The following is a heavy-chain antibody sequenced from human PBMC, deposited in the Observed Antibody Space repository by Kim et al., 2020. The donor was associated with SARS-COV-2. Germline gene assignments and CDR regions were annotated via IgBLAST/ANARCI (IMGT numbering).Heavy chain of an antibody. J-gene: IGHJ6*02. CDR2: INPSGGST. Sequence: ASVKVSCKASGYTFTSYYMHWVRQAPGQGLEWMGIINPSGGSTSYAQKFQGRVTMTRDTSTSTVYMELSSLRSEDTAVYYCARSIIAAAADLNYYYGMDVWGQGTTVTVSS. D-gene: IGHD6-13*01. CDR3: ARSIIAAAADLNYYYGMDV. CDR1: GYTFTSYY. V-gene: IGHV1-46*01.